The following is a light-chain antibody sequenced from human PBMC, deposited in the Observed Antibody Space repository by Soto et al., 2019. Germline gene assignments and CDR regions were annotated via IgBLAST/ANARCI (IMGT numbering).Light chain of an antibody. Sequence: EIVLTQSPGTLSLSPGERATLSCRASQNVRNDYLAWYQQKPGQGPRLLIYGASSRASGIPDRFSGSGSGTDFTLSITRLEPEDSAVYYCQHYGYSRAFGQGTKVEIK. J-gene: IGKJ1*01. V-gene: IGKV3-20*01. CDR3: QHYGYSRA. CDR2: GAS. CDR1: QNVRNDY.